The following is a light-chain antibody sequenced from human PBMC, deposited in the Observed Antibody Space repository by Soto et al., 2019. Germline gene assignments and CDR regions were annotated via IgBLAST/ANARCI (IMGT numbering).Light chain of an antibody. V-gene: IGLV2-14*03. J-gene: IGLJ1*01. CDR1: SIDIGHYDY. CDR3: CSLTTSHTYV. CDR2: HVT. Sequence: QSVLTQPASVSGAPGQSITISCTGTSIDIGHYDYVSWYQQHPGKAPKLMIYHVTYRPSGVSNRYSGSKSGNSASLTISGLQADDEADYYCCSLTTSHTYVFGSGTKVTVL.